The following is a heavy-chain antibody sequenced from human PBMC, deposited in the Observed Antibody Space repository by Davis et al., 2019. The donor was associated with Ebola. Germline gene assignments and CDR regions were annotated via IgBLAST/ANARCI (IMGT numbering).Heavy chain of an antibody. Sequence: ASVKVSCKASGYTFTSYGISWVRQAPGQGLEWMGWISAYNGNTNYAQKLQGRVTMTTDTSTSTAYMELRSLRSDDTAVYYCARDGLWFGDPSPFDYWGQGTLVTVSS. D-gene: IGHD3-10*01. CDR1: GYTFTSYG. V-gene: IGHV1-18*01. CDR2: ISAYNGNT. CDR3: ARDGLWFGDPSPFDY. J-gene: IGHJ4*02.